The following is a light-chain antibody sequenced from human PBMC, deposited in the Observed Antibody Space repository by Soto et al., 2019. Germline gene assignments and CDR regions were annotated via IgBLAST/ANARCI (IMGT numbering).Light chain of an antibody. Sequence: DIQMTQSPSTLSASVGDRVTITCRVSQSISSWLAWYQQKPGKAPKLLIYTASNLKSGVPSRFSGSGSGTEFTLTISSLQPDDFATYYCQEYNSDSGLTFGGGTKVEIK. CDR2: TAS. V-gene: IGKV1-5*03. CDR1: QSISSW. J-gene: IGKJ4*01. CDR3: QEYNSDSGLT.